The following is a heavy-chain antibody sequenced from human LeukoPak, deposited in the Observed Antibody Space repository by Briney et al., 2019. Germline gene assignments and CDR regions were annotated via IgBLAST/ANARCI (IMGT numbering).Heavy chain of an antibody. Sequence: SHSLSLTCTVSGSIRGYYWSWFRQPPGKGLEWIGYIYTSGSTNYNPSLESRVTISVDTSKNQFSLDLCSVTAADTAVYYCARQKCTSASSLTKNAFDSWVQGRMVTDSS. CDR3: ARQKCTSASSLTKNAFDS. J-gene: IGHJ3*02. V-gene: IGHV4-4*09. D-gene: IGHD2-2*01. CDR1: GSIRGYY. CDR2: IYTSGST.